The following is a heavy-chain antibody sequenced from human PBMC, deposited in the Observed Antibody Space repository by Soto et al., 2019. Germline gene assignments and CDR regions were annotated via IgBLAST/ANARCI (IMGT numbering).Heavy chain of an antibody. CDR1: GFTFSSYE. Sequence: PGGSLRLSCAASGFTFSSYEMNWVRQAPGKGLEWVSYISSSGSTIYYADSVKGRFTISRDNAKNSLYLQMNSLRAEDTAVYYCARVVGSRVYFDYWGQGTLVTSPQ. D-gene: IGHD2-15*01. CDR2: ISSSGSTI. V-gene: IGHV3-48*03. CDR3: ARVVGSRVYFDY. J-gene: IGHJ4*02.